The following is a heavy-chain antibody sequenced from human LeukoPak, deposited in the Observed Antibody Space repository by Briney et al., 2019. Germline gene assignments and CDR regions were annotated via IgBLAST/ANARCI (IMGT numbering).Heavy chain of an antibody. CDR3: ARSVAALYYMDV. D-gene: IGHD2-15*01. Sequence: GGSLRLSCAASGFTFSSYAMSWVRQAPGKGLEWVSAISGSGGSTYYADSVKGRFTISRDNSKNTLYLQMNSPRAEDTAVYYCARSVAALYYMDVWGKGTTVTVSS. CDR1: GFTFSSYA. V-gene: IGHV3-23*01. CDR2: ISGSGGST. J-gene: IGHJ6*03.